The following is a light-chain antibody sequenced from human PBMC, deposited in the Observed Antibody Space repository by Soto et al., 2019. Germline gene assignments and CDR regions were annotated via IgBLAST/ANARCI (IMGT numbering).Light chain of an antibody. CDR1: QSVSSN. V-gene: IGKV3-15*01. J-gene: IGKJ2*01. CDR3: QQYNNWPRGT. CDR2: GAS. Sequence: EILMTQSPATLSVSPGERATLSCRASQSVSSNLAWYQQKPGQAPRLLIYGASTRATGIPARFSGSGSGTEFTLTISSLQSEDFAVYYCQQYNNWPRGTVGQGTKLEIK.